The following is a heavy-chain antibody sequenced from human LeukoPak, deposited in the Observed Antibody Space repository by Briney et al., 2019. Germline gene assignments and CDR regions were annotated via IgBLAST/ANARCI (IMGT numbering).Heavy chain of an antibody. V-gene: IGHV3-66*01. Sequence: GGSLRLSCAASGFTVSSNYMSWVRQAPGKGLEWVSVIYSGGGTYYADSVKGRFAISRDNSKNTLYLQMNSLSAEDTAVYYCARDGPGGTRPPTHGTWGQGTLVTVSS. CDR2: IYSGGGT. J-gene: IGHJ4*02. CDR1: GFTVSSNY. D-gene: IGHD3-16*01. CDR3: ARDGPGGTRPPTHGT.